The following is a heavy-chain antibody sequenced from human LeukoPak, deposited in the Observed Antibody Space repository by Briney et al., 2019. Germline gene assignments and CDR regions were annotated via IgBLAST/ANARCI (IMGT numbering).Heavy chain of an antibody. CDR2: FDPANDKT. Sequence: GASVKVSCKVSGYIVTELSMHWVRQTPGKGLEWMGTFDPANDKTICPQKFKGRVTMTEDTSTDTAYMELRSLTSEDTALYYCATGGSGWGWDYFDNWGQGIQVTVSS. CDR1: GYIVTELS. D-gene: IGHD6-19*01. CDR3: ATGGSGWGWDYFDN. V-gene: IGHV1-24*01. J-gene: IGHJ4*02.